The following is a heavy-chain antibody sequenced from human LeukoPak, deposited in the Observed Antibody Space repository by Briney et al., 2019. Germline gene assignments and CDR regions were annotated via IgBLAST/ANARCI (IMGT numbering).Heavy chain of an antibody. CDR3: ARDPRGIAASGTGG. D-gene: IGHD6-13*01. Sequence: GRSLRLSYAVSGFTDSNNYMNWVRQASGKGLEEVSLIYSGSTRKYADSVKGRFTISRDNSKNTLYLQMNSLRVEDTAMYYCARDPRGIAASGTGGWGQGTLVTVSS. CDR1: GFTDSNNY. J-gene: IGHJ4*02. CDR2: IYSGSTR. V-gene: IGHV3-53*01.